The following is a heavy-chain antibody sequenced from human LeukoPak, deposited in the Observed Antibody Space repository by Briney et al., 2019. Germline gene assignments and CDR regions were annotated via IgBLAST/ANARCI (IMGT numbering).Heavy chain of an antibody. J-gene: IGHJ5*02. D-gene: IGHD3-10*01. CDR2: MNPNSGNT. CDR3: ARGHRITMVRGVIGWFDP. Sequence: ASVKVSCKASGYTFTSYDINWVRQATGQGLECMGWMNPNSGNTGYAQKFQGRVTMTRNTSISTAYMELSSLRSEDTAVYYCARGHRITMVRGVIGWFDPWGQGTLVTVSS. CDR1: GYTFTSYD. V-gene: IGHV1-8*01.